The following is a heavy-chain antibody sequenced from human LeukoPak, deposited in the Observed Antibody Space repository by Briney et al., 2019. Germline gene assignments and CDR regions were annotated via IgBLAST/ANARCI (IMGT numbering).Heavy chain of an antibody. CDR2: IRYDGSNK. CDR1: GFTFSSYG. J-gene: IGHJ4*02. D-gene: IGHD6-13*01. V-gene: IGHV3-30*02. CDR3: AKGGGVAAAGVLDY. Sequence: PGGSLRLSCAASGFTFSSYGMHWVRQAPGKGLEWVAFIRYDGSNKYYADSVKGRFTISRDNSKNTPYLQMNSLRAEDTAVYYCAKGGGVAAAGVLDYWGQGTLVTVSS.